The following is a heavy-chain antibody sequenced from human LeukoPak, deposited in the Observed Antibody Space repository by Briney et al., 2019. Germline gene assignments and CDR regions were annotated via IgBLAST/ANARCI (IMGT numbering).Heavy chain of an antibody. V-gene: IGHV4-34*01. D-gene: IGHD5-24*01. CDR1: GGSFSGSY. CDR3: ARMNGCPFDY. CDR2: INHSGST. J-gene: IGHJ4*02. Sequence: SETLSLTCAVYGGSFSGSYWSWIRQPPGKGLEWIGEINHSGSTNYNPSLKSLVTISVDTSKNQFSLKLSSVTAADTAVYCCARMNGCPFDYWGQGTLVTVSS.